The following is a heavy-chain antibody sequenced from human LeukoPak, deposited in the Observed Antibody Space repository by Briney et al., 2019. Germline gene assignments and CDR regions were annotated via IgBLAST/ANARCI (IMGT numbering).Heavy chain of an antibody. CDR1: GYTFTSYY. CDR3: ARDLYDSSGYYLPLRY. Sequence: ASVTVSCKASGYTFTSYYMHWVRQAPGQELEWMGIINPSGGSTSYAQKFQGRVTMTRDTSTSTVYMELSSLRSEDTAVYYCARDLYDSSGYYLPLRYWGQGTLVTVSS. J-gene: IGHJ4*02. CDR2: INPSGGST. D-gene: IGHD3-22*01. V-gene: IGHV1-46*01.